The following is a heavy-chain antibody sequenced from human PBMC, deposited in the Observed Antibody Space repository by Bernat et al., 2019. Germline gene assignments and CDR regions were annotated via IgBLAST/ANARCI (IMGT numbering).Heavy chain of an antibody. CDR1: GGSISSSNW. CDR2: IYHSGST. D-gene: IGHD4-17*01. J-gene: IGHJ6*02. Sequence: QVQLQESGPGLVKPSGTLSLTCAVSGGSISSSNWWSWVRQPPGKGLEWIGEIYHSGSTNYNPSPKSRVTISVDKSKNQFSLKLSSVTAADTAVYYCARLLTTGTEWRDYYYYGMDVWGQGTTVTVSS. CDR3: ARLLTTGTEWRDYYYYGMDV. V-gene: IGHV4-4*02.